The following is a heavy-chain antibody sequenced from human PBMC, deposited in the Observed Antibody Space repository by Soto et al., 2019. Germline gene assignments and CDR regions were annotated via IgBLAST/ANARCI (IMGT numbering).Heavy chain of an antibody. J-gene: IGHJ4*02. CDR2: IKQDGSEQ. CDR3: AKGGGYFDY. V-gene: IGHV3-7*03. D-gene: IGHD3-22*01. Sequence: LRLSCAASGLTFSNYWMSWVRQAPGKGLEWVANIKQDGSEQYYSDSVKGRFTISRDNAKNSLYLQMNSLRAEDTAVYYCAKGGGYFDYWGQGTLVTVSS. CDR1: GLTFSNYW.